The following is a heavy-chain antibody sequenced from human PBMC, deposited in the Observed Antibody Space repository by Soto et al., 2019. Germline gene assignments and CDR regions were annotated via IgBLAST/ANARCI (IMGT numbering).Heavy chain of an antibody. CDR3: ARVVGALGHWFDP. V-gene: IGHV1-8*01. CDR1: GYTFTSYD. Sequence: ASVKVSCKASGYTFTSYDINWVRQATGQGLEWMGWMNPNSGNTGYAQKFQGRVTMTRNTSISTAYMELSSLRSEDTVVYYCARVVGALGHWFDPWGQGTLVTVSS. J-gene: IGHJ5*02. CDR2: MNPNSGNT. D-gene: IGHD1-26*01.